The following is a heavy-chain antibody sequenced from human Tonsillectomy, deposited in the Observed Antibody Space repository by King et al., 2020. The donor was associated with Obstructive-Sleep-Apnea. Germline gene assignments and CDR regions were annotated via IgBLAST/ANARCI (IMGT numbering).Heavy chain of an antibody. CDR1: GFTFSDYS. V-gene: IGHV3-21*01. D-gene: IGHD2-21*02. CDR3: ARDQCGGDCFQVDY. J-gene: IGHJ4*02. CDR2: MRDGGGHI. Sequence: VQLVQSGGTLVKPGGSLKLSCVASGFTFSDYSMNWVRQAPGKGLEWVASMRDGGGHIYYADSVKGRFTISRDDAKSSLYLQMNSLRAADTAVYYCARDQCGGDCFQVDYWGQGTLVTVSS.